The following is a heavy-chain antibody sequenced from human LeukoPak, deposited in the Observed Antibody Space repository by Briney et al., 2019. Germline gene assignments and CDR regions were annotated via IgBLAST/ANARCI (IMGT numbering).Heavy chain of an antibody. CDR2: ISGSGGST. D-gene: IGHD3-10*01. CDR1: GFTFSSYA. V-gene: IGHV3-23*01. Sequence: GGSLRLSCAASGFTFSSYAMSWVRQAPGKGLEWVSAISGSGGSTYYADSVKGRFTISRDNSKNTLYLQMNSLRAEGTAVYYCAKDRMVRGVIAWGQGTLVTVSS. CDR3: AKDRMVRGVIA. J-gene: IGHJ5*02.